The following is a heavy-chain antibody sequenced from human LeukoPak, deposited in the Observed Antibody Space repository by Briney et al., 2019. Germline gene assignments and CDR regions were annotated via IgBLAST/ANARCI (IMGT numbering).Heavy chain of an antibody. CDR3: ARDFSGGTVTTSIDY. D-gene: IGHD4-17*01. CDR2: INKDGGEK. CDR1: GFTFSSYW. J-gene: IGHJ4*02. Sequence: GGSLRLSCAASGFTFSSYWMSWVRQAPGKGLEWVANINKDGGEKYYVDSVKGRFTISRDNAKNSLYLQMNSLRAEDTAVYYCARDFSGGTVTTSIDYWGQGTLVTVSS. V-gene: IGHV3-7*01.